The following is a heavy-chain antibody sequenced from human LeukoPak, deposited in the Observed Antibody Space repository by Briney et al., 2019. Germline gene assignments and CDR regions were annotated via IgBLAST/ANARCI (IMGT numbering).Heavy chain of an antibody. Sequence: ASVKVSCKASGATFRSFAISWVRQAPGQGLKWMGGIIPIFRTANYAQKFQGRVTITADESTSTAYMELSSLRSEDTAVYYCARALRYYSDSSGYAFDYWGQGTLVTVSS. J-gene: IGHJ4*02. CDR1: GATFRSFA. D-gene: IGHD3-22*01. V-gene: IGHV1-69*13. CDR3: ARALRYYSDSSGYAFDY. CDR2: IIPIFRTA.